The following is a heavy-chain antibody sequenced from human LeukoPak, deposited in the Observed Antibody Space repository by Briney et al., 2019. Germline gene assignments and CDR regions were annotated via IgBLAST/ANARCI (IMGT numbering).Heavy chain of an antibody. Sequence: GRSLRLSCAASVFTFDDYAMHWVRQASGKGLEWVSGISWNSGITGYADSVKGRFTISRDNADNSLYLQMNSLRAEDTALYYCAKASSTYGYYYYYGMDVWGQGTTVTVSS. CDR3: AKASSTYGYYYYYGMDV. CDR1: VFTFDDYA. V-gene: IGHV3-9*01. D-gene: IGHD6-6*01. J-gene: IGHJ6*02. CDR2: ISWNSGIT.